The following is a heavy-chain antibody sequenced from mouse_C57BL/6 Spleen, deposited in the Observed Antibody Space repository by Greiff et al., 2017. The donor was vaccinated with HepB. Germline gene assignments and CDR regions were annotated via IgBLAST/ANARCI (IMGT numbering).Heavy chain of an antibody. CDR1: GYTFTSYW. J-gene: IGHJ1*03. D-gene: IGHD2-3*01. CDR2: IHPSDSDT. V-gene: IGHV1-74*01. CDR3: AMDGYPFYWYFDV. Sequence: QVQLKQPGAELVKPGASVKVSCKASGYTFTSYWMHWVKQRPGQGLEWIGRIHPSDSDTNYNQKFKGKATLTVDKSSSTAYMQLSSLTSEDSAVYYCAMDGYPFYWYFDVWGTGTTVTVSS.